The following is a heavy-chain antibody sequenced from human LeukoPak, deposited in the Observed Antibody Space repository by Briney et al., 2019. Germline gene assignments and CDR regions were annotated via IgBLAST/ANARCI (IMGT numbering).Heavy chain of an antibody. CDR3: ARLHITMVRGGQMPRFGSLYYMDV. D-gene: IGHD3-10*01. Sequence: PGGSLRLSCAASGFTFSSYSMNWVRQAPGKGLEWVSYISSSSSTIYYADSVKGRFTISRDNAKNSLYLQMNSLRAADTAVYYCARLHITMVRGGQMPRFGSLYYMDVWGKGTTVTISS. CDR1: GFTFSSYS. J-gene: IGHJ6*03. V-gene: IGHV3-48*01. CDR2: ISSSSSTI.